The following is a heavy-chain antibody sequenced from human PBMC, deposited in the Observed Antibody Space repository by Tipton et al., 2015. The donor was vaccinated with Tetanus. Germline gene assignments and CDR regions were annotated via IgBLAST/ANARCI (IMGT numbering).Heavy chain of an antibody. CDR1: GGSIRSGDHQ. CDR3: ARANYDFPNKGPFDF. D-gene: IGHD3-3*01. V-gene: IGHV4-61*08. J-gene: IGHJ4*02. Sequence: TLSLTCTVSGGSIRSGDHQWNWIRQPPGKGLEWLAYISPSGRSNSNYSLKSRITISQDKSKNQFSLKLTSVTAADTAVYYCARANYDFPNKGPFDFRGQGILVIVSS. CDR2: ISPSGRS.